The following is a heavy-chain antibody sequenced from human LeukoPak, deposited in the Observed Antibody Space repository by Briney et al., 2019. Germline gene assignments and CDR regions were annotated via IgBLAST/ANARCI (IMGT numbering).Heavy chain of an antibody. J-gene: IGHJ4*02. CDR2: INPNSGGT. CDR1: GYTFTDQY. V-gene: IGHV1-2*02. Sequence: GASVKVSCKASGYTFTDQYIHWVRQAPGQGLEWMGWINPNSGGTNYAQKFQGRVTATRDTSISTAYMELSRLRSDDTAVYYCARDFHYDFWSGYLGYWGQGTLVTVSS. CDR3: ARDFHYDFWSGYLGY. D-gene: IGHD3-3*01.